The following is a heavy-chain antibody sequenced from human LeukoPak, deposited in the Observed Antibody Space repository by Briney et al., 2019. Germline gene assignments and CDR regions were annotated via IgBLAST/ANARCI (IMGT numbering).Heavy chain of an antibody. V-gene: IGHV4-34*01. CDR2: INHSGST. J-gene: IGHJ3*02. D-gene: IGHD2-15*01. CDR3: AREAVVAATPDAFDI. CDR1: GGSFSGYY. Sequence: SETLSLTCAVYGGSFSGYYWSWIRQPPGKGLEWIGEINHSGSTNYNPSLKSRVTISVDTSKNQFSLKLSSVTAADTAVYYCAREAVVAATPDAFDIWGQGTSVTVSS.